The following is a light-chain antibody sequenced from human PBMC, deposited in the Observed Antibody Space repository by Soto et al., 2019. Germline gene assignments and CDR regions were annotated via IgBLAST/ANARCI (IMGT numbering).Light chain of an antibody. J-gene: IGKJ1*01. CDR3: QQYNNWPGT. CDR1: QSVSGN. CDR2: GAS. Sequence: EIVMTQSPATLSVSPGERATLSCRASQSVSGNLAWYQQKPGQAPRLLIYGASTRATGIPARFSGSGSGTEFTLTISSLQSEDFAVYYCQQYNNWPGTFGQVTKVEIK. V-gene: IGKV3-15*01.